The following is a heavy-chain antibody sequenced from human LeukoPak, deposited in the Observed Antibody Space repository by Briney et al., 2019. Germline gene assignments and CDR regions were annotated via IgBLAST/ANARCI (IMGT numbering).Heavy chain of an antibody. J-gene: IGHJ6*02. V-gene: IGHV4-34*01. Sequence: SETLSLTCAVYGGSFSGYYWSWIRQPPRKGLEWIGEINHSGSTNYNPSLKSRVTISVDTSKNQFSLKLSSVTAADTAVYYCHQYCGGDCPLYYYYGMDVWGQGTTVTVSS. D-gene: IGHD2-21*02. CDR3: HQYCGGDCPLYYYYGMDV. CDR1: GGSFSGYY. CDR2: INHSGST.